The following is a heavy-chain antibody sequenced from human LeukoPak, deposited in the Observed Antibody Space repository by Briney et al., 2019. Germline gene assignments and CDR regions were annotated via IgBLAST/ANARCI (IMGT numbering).Heavy chain of an antibody. Sequence: GGSLRLSCAVSGFAFSSYNMNWVRQSPGKGLEWVSSISSGSGYMYYADSVKGRFTISRDNAKNSLYLQMNSLRAEDTALYHCARSRYDFWSGYYGSHYYYYMDVWGKGTTVTVSS. J-gene: IGHJ6*03. CDR3: ARSRYDFWSGYYGSHYYYYMDV. CDR1: GFAFSSYN. CDR2: ISSGSGYM. D-gene: IGHD3-3*01. V-gene: IGHV3-21*04.